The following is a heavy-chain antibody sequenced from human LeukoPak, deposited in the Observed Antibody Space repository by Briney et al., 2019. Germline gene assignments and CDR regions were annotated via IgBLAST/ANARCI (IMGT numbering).Heavy chain of an antibody. J-gene: IGHJ6*02. CDR2: IIPILGIA. CDR1: GGTFSSYA. CDR3: ARPNNIVVVPAALARDYYYGMDV. Sequence: ASVKVSCKASGGTFSSYAISWVRQAPGQGPEWMGRIIPILGIANYAQKFQGRVTITADKSTSTAYMELSSLRSEDTAVYYCARPNNIVVVPAALARDYYYGMDVWGQGTTVTVSS. D-gene: IGHD2-2*01. V-gene: IGHV1-69*04.